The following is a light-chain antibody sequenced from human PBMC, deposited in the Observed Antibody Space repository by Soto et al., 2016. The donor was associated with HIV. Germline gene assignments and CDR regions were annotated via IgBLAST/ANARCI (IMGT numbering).Light chain of an antibody. CDR1: QDINNY. CDR2: AAS. J-gene: IGKJ4*01. CDR3: QQYKNYPLT. V-gene: IGKV1-16*02. Sequence: DIQMTQSPSSLSASVGDRVTITCRASQDINNYLAWFQQKPGKAPKSLIYAASTLQSGVSSKFSGSGSGTDFTLTISSLRPEDLATYFCQQYKNYPLTFGGGTKVEIK.